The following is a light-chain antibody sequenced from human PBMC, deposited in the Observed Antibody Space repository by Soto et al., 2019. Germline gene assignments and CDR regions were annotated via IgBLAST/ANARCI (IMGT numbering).Light chain of an antibody. CDR2: DVN. V-gene: IGLV2-11*01. J-gene: IGLJ2*01. CDR1: NSDVGGYNY. Sequence: QSVLTQPRSVSGSPGQSVTISCTGTNSDVGGYNYVSWYQHNPGRAPKLMISDVNKRPSGVPDRFSGSKSGNTASLTISGLRAEDEADYYCCSYAGSYTHVVFGGGTKVTVL. CDR3: CSYAGSYTHVV.